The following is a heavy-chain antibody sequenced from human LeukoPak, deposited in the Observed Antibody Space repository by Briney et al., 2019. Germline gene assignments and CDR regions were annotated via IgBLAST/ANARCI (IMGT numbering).Heavy chain of an antibody. CDR1: GFTFSSYG. Sequence: GGSLRLSCAASGFTFSSYGMHWVRQAPGKGLEWVAVIWYDGSNKYYADSVKGRFTISRDNSKNTLYLQMNSLRAEDTAVYYCARDHYQGLVSYYGMDVWGQGTTVTVSS. CDR2: IWYDGSNK. J-gene: IGHJ6*02. V-gene: IGHV3-33*01. CDR3: ARDHYQGLVSYYGMDV. D-gene: IGHD6-19*01.